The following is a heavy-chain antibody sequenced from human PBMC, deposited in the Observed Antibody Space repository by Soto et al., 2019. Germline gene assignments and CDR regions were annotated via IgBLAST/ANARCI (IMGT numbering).Heavy chain of an antibody. Sequence: QVQLVQSGAEMKEPGSSVKVSCKTSGGTFSSSAISWLRQAPGQGLEWMGGIIPLFRTPDYAQKFQGRATXAXHXXTSTAYMALSSLRSEDTAVYYCARDNDRLQLGGNYYYILDVWGQGTTITVSS. CDR1: GGTFSSSA. J-gene: IGHJ6*02. CDR2: IIPLFRTP. V-gene: IGHV1-69*05. D-gene: IGHD4-4*01. CDR3: ARDNDRLQLGGNYYYILDV.